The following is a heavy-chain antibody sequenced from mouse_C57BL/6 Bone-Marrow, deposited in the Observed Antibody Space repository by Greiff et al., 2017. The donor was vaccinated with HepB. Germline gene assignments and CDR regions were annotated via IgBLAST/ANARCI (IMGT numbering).Heavy chain of an antibody. CDR2: IDPETGGT. J-gene: IGHJ4*01. CDR1: GYTFTDYE. Sequence: VQLQQSGAELVRPGASVTLSCKASGYTFTDYEMHWVKQTPVHGLEWIGAIDPETGGTAYNQKFKGKAILTADKSSSTAYMELRSLTSEDSAVYYCTRGDYYGSSYVNYYAMDYWGQGTSVTVSS. D-gene: IGHD1-1*01. V-gene: IGHV1-15*01. CDR3: TRGDYYGSSYVNYYAMDY.